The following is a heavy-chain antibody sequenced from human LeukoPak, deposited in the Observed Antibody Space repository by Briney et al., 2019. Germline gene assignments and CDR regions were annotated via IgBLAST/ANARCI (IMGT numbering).Heavy chain of an antibody. V-gene: IGHV3-7*01. CDR3: ARDLAVAGYD. D-gene: IGHD6-19*01. CDR1: GFILSRYW. Sequence: GGSLRLSCAASGFILSRYWMSWVRQTPGKGLEWVANIKQDGSEIYYVDSVKGRFTISRDNAKNSLYLQMNSLRVEDTAVYYCARDLAVAGYDWGQGTLVTVSS. CDR2: IKQDGSEI. J-gene: IGHJ4*02.